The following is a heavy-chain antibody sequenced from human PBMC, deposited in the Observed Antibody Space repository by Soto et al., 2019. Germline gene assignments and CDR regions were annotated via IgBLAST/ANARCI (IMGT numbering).Heavy chain of an antibody. V-gene: IGHV1-18*01. CDR1: GYTFTSYG. CDR3: ARDTYGSGSYPDYYGMDV. Sequence: QVQLVQSGAEVKNPGASVKVSCKASGYTFTSYGISWVRQAPGQGLEWMGWISAYNGNTNYAQKLQGRVTMTTDTSTSTAYMELRSLRYDDTAVYYCARDTYGSGSYPDYYGMDVWGQGTTVTVSS. CDR2: ISAYNGNT. D-gene: IGHD3-10*01. J-gene: IGHJ6*02.